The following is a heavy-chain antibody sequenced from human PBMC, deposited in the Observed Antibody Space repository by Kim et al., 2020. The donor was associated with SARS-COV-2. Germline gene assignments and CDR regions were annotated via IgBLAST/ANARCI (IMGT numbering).Heavy chain of an antibody. CDR2: IWHDESTK. J-gene: IGHJ4*02. D-gene: IGHD2-2*01. CDR3: ARGLTNSWSWAY. Sequence: GGSLRLSCAASGFIFNSRAMHWVRQAPGKGLDWVANIWHDESTKFYADSVKGRFAISRDHSKNTLFLQMDSLTAEDTAVYYCARGLTNSWSWAYWGQGTLVTVSS. V-gene: IGHV3-33*01. CDR1: GFIFNSRA.